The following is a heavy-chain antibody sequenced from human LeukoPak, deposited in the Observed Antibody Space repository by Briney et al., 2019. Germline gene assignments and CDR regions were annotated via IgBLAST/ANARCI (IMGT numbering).Heavy chain of an antibody. CDR1: GGSISSGGYY. D-gene: IGHD3-22*01. CDR3: ARGHHYYDSSGYYKRLNWFDP. J-gene: IGHJ5*02. Sequence: SETLSLTCTVSGGSISSGGYYWSWIRQHPGKGLEWIGCIYYSGSTHYNPSLKSRVTISVDTSKNQFSLKLSSVTAADTAVYYCARGHHYYDSSGYYKRLNWFDPWGQGTLVTVSS. V-gene: IGHV4-31*03. CDR2: IYYSGST.